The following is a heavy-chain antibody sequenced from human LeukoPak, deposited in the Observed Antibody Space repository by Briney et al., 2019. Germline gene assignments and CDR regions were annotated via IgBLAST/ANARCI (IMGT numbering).Heavy chain of an antibody. CDR1: GGSISNYY. J-gene: IGHJ3*02. CDR3: AKAVAGPWADAFDI. D-gene: IGHD6-19*01. V-gene: IGHV4-59*01. Sequence: SETLSLTCTVSGGSISNYYWSWIRQPPGKGLEWIGYIFYSGSADYNPSLKSRVTISIDTSKNQFSLKLSSVTAADTAVYYCAKAVAGPWADAFDIWGQGTMVTVSS. CDR2: IFYSGSA.